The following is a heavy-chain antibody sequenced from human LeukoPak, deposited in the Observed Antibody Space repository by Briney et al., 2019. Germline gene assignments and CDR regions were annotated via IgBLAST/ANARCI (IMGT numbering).Heavy chain of an antibody. CDR3: ARDPGYDSSGYYFRRDYYFDY. J-gene: IGHJ4*02. Sequence: PGGSLRLSCVASGFTFSTYGMHWVRQAPGKGLEWVAFIRYDGSDKFYADSVKGRFTISRDNSKNTLYLQMNSLRAEDTAVYYCARDPGYDSSGYYFRRDYYFDYWGQGTLVTVSS. V-gene: IGHV3-30*02. CDR2: IRYDGSDK. D-gene: IGHD3-22*01. CDR1: GFTFSTYG.